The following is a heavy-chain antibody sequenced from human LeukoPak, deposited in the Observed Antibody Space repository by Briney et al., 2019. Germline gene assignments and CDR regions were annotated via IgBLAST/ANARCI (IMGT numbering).Heavy chain of an antibody. CDR3: AKRDSYGLSGMDV. CDR2: INHSGST. Sequence: PSETLSLTCAVYGGSFSGYYWSWIRQPPGKGLEWIGEINHSGSTNYNPSLKSRVTISVDTSKNQFSLKLSSVTAADTAVYYCAKRDSYGLSGMDVWGQGTTVTVSS. J-gene: IGHJ6*01. V-gene: IGHV4-34*01. CDR1: GGSFSGYY. D-gene: IGHD5-18*01.